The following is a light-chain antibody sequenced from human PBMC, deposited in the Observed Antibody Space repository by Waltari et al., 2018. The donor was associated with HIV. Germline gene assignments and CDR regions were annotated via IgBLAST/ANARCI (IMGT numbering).Light chain of an antibody. CDR3: ATWDDSLNGWV. J-gene: IGLJ3*02. V-gene: IGLV1-44*01. CDR2: SNN. CDR1: RSNLGNT. Sequence: QSVLTQPPSASGTPGQRVTISCSGSRSNLGNTVNWYQQLPGTAPQLLLHSNNQRPSGVPDRFSGSKSGTAASLAISGLQSEDEADYHCATWDDSLNGWVFGGGTKLTVL.